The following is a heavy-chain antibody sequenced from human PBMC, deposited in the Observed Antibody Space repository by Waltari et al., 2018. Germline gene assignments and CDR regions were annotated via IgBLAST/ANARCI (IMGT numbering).Heavy chain of an antibody. Sequence: EVQLVESGGGLVQPVGSLRLSCAASGFTVGNNYMSWVRQTPGKGLEGVSRIDSNGDTLYVDSVKVRFTISRDSSKNTLYLQMNSLRAEDTAVYYCATDRSVWGQGTVVTVSS. CDR3: ATDRSV. CDR1: GFTVGNNY. J-gene: IGHJ3*01. CDR2: IDSNGDT. V-gene: IGHV3-66*01.